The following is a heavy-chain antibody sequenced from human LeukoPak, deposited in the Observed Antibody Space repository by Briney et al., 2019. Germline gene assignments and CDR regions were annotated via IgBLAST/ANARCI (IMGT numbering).Heavy chain of an antibody. CDR2: IIPIFGTA. V-gene: IGHV1-69*06. Sequence: APVKVSCKASGGTFSSYAISWVRQAPGHGLEWMGGIIPIFGTANYAQKFQGRVTITADKSTSTAYMELSSLRSEDTAVYYCARDHCSGGSCYSHYYYGMDVWGKGTTVTVSS. D-gene: IGHD2-15*01. CDR1: GGTFSSYA. J-gene: IGHJ6*04. CDR3: ARDHCSGGSCYSHYYYGMDV.